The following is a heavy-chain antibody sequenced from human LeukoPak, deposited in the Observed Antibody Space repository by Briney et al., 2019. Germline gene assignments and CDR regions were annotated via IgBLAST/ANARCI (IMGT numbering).Heavy chain of an antibody. J-gene: IGHJ4*02. D-gene: IGHD6-13*01. CDR3: ATTISSSRYRFDS. Sequence: TGGSLRLSCAASGFTFSSYSMNWVRQAPGKGLEWVSYISSSSSTIYYADSVKGRFSISRDNAKNSLYLQMNSLRAEDTAVYYCATTISSSRYRFDSWGQGTLVTVSS. CDR1: GFTFSSYS. CDR2: ISSSSSTI. V-gene: IGHV3-48*04.